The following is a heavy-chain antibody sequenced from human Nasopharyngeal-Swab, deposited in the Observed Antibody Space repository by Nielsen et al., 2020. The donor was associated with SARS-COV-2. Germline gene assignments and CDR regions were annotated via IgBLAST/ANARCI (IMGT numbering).Heavy chain of an antibody. Sequence: GESLKISCKGSGYSFTSYWIGWVRQMPGKGLEWMGIIYPGDSDTRYSPSFQGQVTISADKSISTAYLQWSSLKASDTAMYYCARQSGSGGSCPEVGAFDIWGQGRMVTVSS. V-gene: IGHV5-51*01. J-gene: IGHJ3*02. D-gene: IGHD2-15*01. CDR2: IYPGDSDT. CDR1: GYSFTSYW. CDR3: ARQSGSGGSCPEVGAFDI.